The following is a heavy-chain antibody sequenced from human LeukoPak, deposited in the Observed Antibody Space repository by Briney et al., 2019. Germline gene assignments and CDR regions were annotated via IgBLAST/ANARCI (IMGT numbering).Heavy chain of an antibody. D-gene: IGHD3-10*01. CDR1: GGSISSGGYY. J-gene: IGHJ4*02. CDR3: ARALDYYYGSGSYQRYFDY. V-gene: IGHV4-31*03. CDR2: IYYSGST. Sequence: SETLSLTCTVSGGSISSGGYYWSWIRQHPGKGLEWIGYIYYSGSTYYNPSLKSRVTISVDTSKNQFSLKLSSVTAADTAVYYCARALDYYYGSGSYQRYFDYWGQGTLVTVSP.